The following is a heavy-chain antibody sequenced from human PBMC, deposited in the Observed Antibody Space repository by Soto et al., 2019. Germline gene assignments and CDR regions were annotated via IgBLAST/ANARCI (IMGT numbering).Heavy chain of an antibody. CDR3: ASDGGHSSGGHEDWFDP. V-gene: IGHV4-59*01. D-gene: IGHD6-19*01. Sequence: SETLSLTCTVSGGSISSYYWSWIRQPPGKGLEWIGYIYYSGSTNYNPSLKSRVTISVDTSKNQFSLKLSSVTAADTAVYYCASDGGHSSGGHEDWFDPWGRGTLVTVSA. CDR1: GGSISSYY. CDR2: IYYSGST. J-gene: IGHJ5*01.